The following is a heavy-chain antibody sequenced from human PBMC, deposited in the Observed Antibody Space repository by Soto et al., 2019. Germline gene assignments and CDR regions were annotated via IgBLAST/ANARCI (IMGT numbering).Heavy chain of an antibody. Sequence: GASVKVSCKASGYTFSSHGISWVRQAPGQGLEWMGGISPIIGKANYAQKFQGRVTITADESTSTAYMELSSLRSEDTAVYYCAIEYSSSPPYYPIGYWGQGTLVTVSS. CDR2: ISPIIGKA. CDR3: AIEYSSSPPYYPIGY. V-gene: IGHV1-69*13. CDR1: GYTFSSHG. D-gene: IGHD6-6*01. J-gene: IGHJ4*02.